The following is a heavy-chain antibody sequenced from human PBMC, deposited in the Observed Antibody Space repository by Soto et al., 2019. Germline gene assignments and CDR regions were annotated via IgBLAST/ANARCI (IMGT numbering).Heavy chain of an antibody. D-gene: IGHD3-3*01. J-gene: IGHJ6*02. Sequence: GGSLRLSCAASGFTFSSYAMSWVRQAPGKGLEWVSAISGSGGSTYYADSVKGRFTITRDNSKNTLYLEMNSLRAEDTAVYYCAKDSRPTPQNYDFWSGYYSLGYYYYYGMDVWGQGTTVTVSS. V-gene: IGHV3-23*01. CDR3: AKDSRPTPQNYDFWSGYYSLGYYYYYGMDV. CDR1: GFTFSSYA. CDR2: ISGSGGST.